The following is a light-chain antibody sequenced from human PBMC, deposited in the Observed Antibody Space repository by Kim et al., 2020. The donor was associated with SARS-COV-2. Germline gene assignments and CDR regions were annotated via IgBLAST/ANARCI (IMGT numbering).Light chain of an antibody. CDR2: AAS. CDR3: QQAHTFPLK. Sequence: DIQMTQSPSSVSASVGDSVTINCRASQDISSWLVWYQQKPGEAPKLLIYAASTLQSGVPSRFSGLGSGTDFTLTINSLQPEDFATFYCQQAHTFPLKFGGGTKVDIK. J-gene: IGKJ4*02. CDR1: QDISSW. V-gene: IGKV1-12*01.